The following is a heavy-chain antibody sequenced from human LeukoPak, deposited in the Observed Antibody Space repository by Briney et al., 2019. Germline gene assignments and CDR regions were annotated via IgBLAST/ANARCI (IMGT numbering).Heavy chain of an antibody. V-gene: IGHV3-23*01. D-gene: IGHD4-17*01. CDR2: ISGSGGST. CDR3: AKDQDYDARTNWFDP. J-gene: IGHJ5*02. Sequence: GGSLRLSCAASGSTFSSYAMSWVRQAPGKGLEWASAISGSGGSTYYADSVKGRFTISRDNSKNTLYLQMNSLRAQDTAVYYCAKDQDYDARTNWFDPWGQGTLVTVSS. CDR1: GSTFSSYA.